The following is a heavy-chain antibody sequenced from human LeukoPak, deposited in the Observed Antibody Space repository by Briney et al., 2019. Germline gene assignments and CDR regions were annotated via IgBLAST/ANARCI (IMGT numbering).Heavy chain of an antibody. D-gene: IGHD1-14*01. Sequence: ASVKVSCKASGYTFTSYDINWVRQATGQGLEWMGWMNPNSGNTGYAQKFQGRVTITRNTSIGTAYMELSSLRSEDTAVYYCARSRLRYKNWFDPWGQGTLVTVSS. V-gene: IGHV1-8*03. J-gene: IGHJ5*02. CDR1: GYTFTSYD. CDR2: MNPNSGNT. CDR3: ARSRLRYKNWFDP.